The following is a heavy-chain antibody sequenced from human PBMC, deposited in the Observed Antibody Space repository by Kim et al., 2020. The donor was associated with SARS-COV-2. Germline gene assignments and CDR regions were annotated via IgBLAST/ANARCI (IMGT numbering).Heavy chain of an antibody. CDR3: ARVGGAY. J-gene: IGHJ4*02. CDR1: GFSFSSFY. Sequence: GGSLRLSCAASGFSFSSFYMHWVRQAPGKGLESVANIKPDGSDEKYVDSVKGRFTISRDNGKNSLSLQMNSLRAEDTAVYYCARVGGAYWGQGTLVTVSS. CDR2: IKPDGSDE. D-gene: IGHD3-16*01. V-gene: IGHV3-7*01.